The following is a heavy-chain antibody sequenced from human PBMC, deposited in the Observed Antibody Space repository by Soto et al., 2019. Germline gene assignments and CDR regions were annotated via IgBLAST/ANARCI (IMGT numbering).Heavy chain of an antibody. J-gene: IGHJ5*02. Sequence: QVQLQESGPGLVKPSQTLSLTCTVSGGSISSGGYYWSWIRQHPGKGLEWIGYIYYSGSTYYNPSLKSRVTISVDTSKNQFSLKLSSVTAADTAVYYCARTSRRDYCSSTSCVGWFDPWGQGTLVTVSS. CDR1: GGSISSGGYY. CDR2: IYYSGST. V-gene: IGHV4-31*03. CDR3: ARTSRRDYCSSTSCVGWFDP. D-gene: IGHD2-2*01.